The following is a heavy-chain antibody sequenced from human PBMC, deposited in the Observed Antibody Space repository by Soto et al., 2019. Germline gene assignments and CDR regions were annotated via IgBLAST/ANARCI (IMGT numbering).Heavy chain of an antibody. CDR3: ASTVAAYPAYYYYGMDV. Sequence: ASVKVSCKASGGTFSSYAISWVRQAPGQGLEWIGGIIPIFGTANYAQKFQGRVTITADKSTSTAYMELSSLRSEDTAVYYCASTVAAYPAYYYYGMDVWGQGTTVTVSS. CDR1: GGTFSSYA. CDR2: IIPIFGTA. V-gene: IGHV1-69*06. D-gene: IGHD2-15*01. J-gene: IGHJ6*02.